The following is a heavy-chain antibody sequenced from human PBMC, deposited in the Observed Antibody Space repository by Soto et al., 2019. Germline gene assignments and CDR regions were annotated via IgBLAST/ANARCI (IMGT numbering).Heavy chain of an antibody. CDR3: ARDPVPGITGITVWFDP. Sequence: SQTLSLTCAISGDSVSSNSAAWNWIRQSPSRGLEWLGRTYYRSKWYNDYAVSVKSRITINPDTSKNQFSLQLNSVTPEDTAVYYCARDPVPGITGITVWFDPWGQGTLVTVSS. V-gene: IGHV6-1*01. CDR1: GDSVSSNSAA. J-gene: IGHJ5*02. D-gene: IGHD1-7*01. CDR2: TYYRSKWYN.